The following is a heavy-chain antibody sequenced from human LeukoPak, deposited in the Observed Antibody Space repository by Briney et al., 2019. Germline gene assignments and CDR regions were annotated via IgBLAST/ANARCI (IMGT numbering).Heavy chain of an antibody. D-gene: IGHD3-10*01. CDR1: GYTFTSYY. V-gene: IGHV1-8*03. Sequence: ASVKVSCKASGYTFTSYYMHWVRQAPGQGLEWMGWMNPNSGNTGYAQKFQGRVTITRNTSISTAYMELSSLRSEDTAVYYCARGLSTMVRGVYYYYYYMDVWGKGTTVTVSS. CDR3: ARGLSTMVRGVYYYYYYMDV. CDR2: MNPNSGNT. J-gene: IGHJ6*03.